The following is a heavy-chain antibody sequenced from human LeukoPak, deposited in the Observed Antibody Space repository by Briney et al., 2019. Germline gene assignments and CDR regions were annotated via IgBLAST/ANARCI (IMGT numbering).Heavy chain of an antibody. CDR3: ARERTGFDY. Sequence: GGSLRLSCAASGFTFSSCAMHWVRQAPGKGLEWVAVISYDGSNKYYADSVKGRFTISKDNSKNTLYLQMNSLRAEDTAVYYCARERTGFDYWGQGTLVTVSS. V-gene: IGHV3-30-3*01. CDR1: GFTFSSCA. D-gene: IGHD3/OR15-3a*01. CDR2: ISYDGSNK. J-gene: IGHJ4*02.